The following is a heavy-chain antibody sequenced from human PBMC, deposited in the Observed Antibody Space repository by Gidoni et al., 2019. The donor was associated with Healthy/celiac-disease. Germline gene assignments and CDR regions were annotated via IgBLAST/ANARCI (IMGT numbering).Heavy chain of an antibody. CDR2: IYWDDDK. Sequence: QITLKESGPTLVKPTQTLTLTCTFSGFELSTSGVGVGWIRQPPGKALEWLVLIYWDDDKRYSPSLKSRLTITKDTSKNQVVLTMTNMDPVDTAKYYCAHGGEIMITFGGVIVTNSFDYWGQGTLVTVSS. J-gene: IGHJ4*02. D-gene: IGHD3-16*02. CDR3: AHGGEIMITFGGVIVTNSFDY. V-gene: IGHV2-5*02. CDR1: GFELSTSGVG.